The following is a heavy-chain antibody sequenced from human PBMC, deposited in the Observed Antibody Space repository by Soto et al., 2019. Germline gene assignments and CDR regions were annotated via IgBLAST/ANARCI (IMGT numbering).Heavy chain of an antibody. CDR3: ASDPHEFRTSYLFDP. D-gene: IGHD3-10*01. CDR2: ISAYDGKT. Sequence: RASVKVSCKTSGYTFNTYGINWVRQAPGQGLELMGWISAYDGKTTYAEKFQGRDTLTTDTSTSTAYMERRSLRSDDTATYYCASDPHEFRTSYLFDPWGQGTPVTVSS. CDR1: GYTFNTYG. V-gene: IGHV1-18*01. J-gene: IGHJ5*02.